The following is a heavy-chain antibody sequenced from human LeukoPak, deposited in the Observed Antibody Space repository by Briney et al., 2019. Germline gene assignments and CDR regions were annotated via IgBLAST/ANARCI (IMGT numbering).Heavy chain of an antibody. V-gene: IGHV4-4*07. CDR2: ICTSGST. Sequence: SETLSLTCTVSGGSISSYYWSWIRQPAGKGLEWIGRICTSGSTNYNPSLKSRVTMSVDTSKNQFSLKLSSVTAADTAVYYCARDRVTYYDFWSGYYTPNYFDYWGQGTLVTVSS. D-gene: IGHD3-3*01. CDR1: GGSISSYY. J-gene: IGHJ4*02. CDR3: ARDRVTYYDFWSGYYTPNYFDY.